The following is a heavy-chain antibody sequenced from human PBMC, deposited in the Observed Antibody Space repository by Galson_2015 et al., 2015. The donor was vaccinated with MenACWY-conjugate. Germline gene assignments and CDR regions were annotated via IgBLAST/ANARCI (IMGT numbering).Heavy chain of an antibody. CDR2: ISSSSTSI. Sequence: LRLSCAASGFIFRSHSMNWVRQAPGRGLEWISYISSSSTSINYADSVKGRFTISRDNAKNSPYLQMNSLRDEDTAVYYCAKSMTILDYWGQGTLVTVSS. CDR3: AKSMTILDY. V-gene: IGHV3-48*02. CDR1: GFIFRSHS. D-gene: IGHD4/OR15-4a*01. J-gene: IGHJ4*02.